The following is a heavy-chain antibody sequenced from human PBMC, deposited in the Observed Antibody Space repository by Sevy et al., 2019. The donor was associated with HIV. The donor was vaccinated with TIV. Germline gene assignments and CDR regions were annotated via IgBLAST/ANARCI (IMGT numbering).Heavy chain of an antibody. J-gene: IGHJ4*01. D-gene: IGHD3-22*01. V-gene: IGHV3-33*01. Sequence: GGYLRLSCAASGFTFSKYGMHWVRQAPGKGLEWVALIWYDGSNKYYADSVKGRFTISRDNSKNTLYLQMNSLRAEDTAVYYCVRGADYYYSSGANCDYWGHGTLVTVSS. CDR3: VRGADYYYSSGANCDY. CDR1: GFTFSKYG. CDR2: IWYDGSNK.